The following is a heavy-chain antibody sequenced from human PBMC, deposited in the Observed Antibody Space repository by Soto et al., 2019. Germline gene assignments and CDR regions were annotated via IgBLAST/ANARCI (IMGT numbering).Heavy chain of an antibody. CDR2: MNPNSGNT. CDR1: GYTFTSYD. CDR3: ARGGYSYGWFDP. J-gene: IGHJ5*02. Sequence: QVQLVQSGAEVKKPGASVKVSCKASGYTFTSYDINWVRQATGQGLEWMGWMNPNSGNTGYAQKLQGRVTMTTDTSTSTAYMELRSLRSDDTAVYYCARGGYSYGWFDPWGQGTLVTVSS. V-gene: IGHV1-8*01. D-gene: IGHD5-18*01.